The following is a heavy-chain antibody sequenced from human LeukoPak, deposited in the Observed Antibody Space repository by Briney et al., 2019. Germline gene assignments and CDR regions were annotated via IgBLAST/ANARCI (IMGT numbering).Heavy chain of an antibody. CDR1: GFTFSSYA. J-gene: IGHJ4*02. Sequence: GGSLRLSCAASGFTFSSYAMHWVRQAPGKGLEYVSAISSNGGSTYYADSVKGRFTISRDNSKNTLYLQMSSLRAEDTAVCYCVKGSQQLVLDYFDYWGQGTLVTVSS. D-gene: IGHD6-13*01. CDR2: ISSNGGST. V-gene: IGHV3-64D*06. CDR3: VKGSQQLVLDYFDY.